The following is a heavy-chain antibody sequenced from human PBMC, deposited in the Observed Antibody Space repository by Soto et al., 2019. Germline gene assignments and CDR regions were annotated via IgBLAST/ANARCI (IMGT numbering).Heavy chain of an antibody. V-gene: IGHV3-53*01. D-gene: IGHD2-15*01. CDR2: IYSGGST. CDR3: AREVVVAATLPGYYYYYGMDV. Sequence: PGGSLRLSCAASGFTVSSNYMSWVRQAPGKGLEWVSVIYSGGSTYYADSVKGRFTISRDNSKNTLYLQMNSLRAEDTAVYYCAREVVVAATLPGYYYYYGMDVWGQGTTVTVSS. CDR1: GFTVSSNY. J-gene: IGHJ6*02.